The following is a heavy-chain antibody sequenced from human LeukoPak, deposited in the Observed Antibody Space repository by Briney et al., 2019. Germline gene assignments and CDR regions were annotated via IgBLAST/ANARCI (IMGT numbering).Heavy chain of an antibody. J-gene: IGHJ4*02. Sequence: GASVKVSCKASGYTFTSYGISWVRQAPGQGLEWMGGIIPIFGTANYAQKFQGRVTITADESTSTAYMELSSLRSEDTAVYYCATSFSSGWFYWGQGTLVTVSS. CDR1: GYTFTSYG. CDR2: IIPIFGTA. CDR3: ATSFSSGWFY. V-gene: IGHV1-69*13. D-gene: IGHD6-19*01.